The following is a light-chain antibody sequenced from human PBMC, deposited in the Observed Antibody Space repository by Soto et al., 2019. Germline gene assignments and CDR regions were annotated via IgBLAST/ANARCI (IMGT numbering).Light chain of an antibody. CDR2: AAS. J-gene: IGKJ1*01. CDR3: QQYNSLWT. V-gene: IGKV1-16*01. Sequence: IQLTQSPSSLSASVGDRVTITCRASQGINNYLAWYQQKPGKAPKLLIYAASTLQSGVPSRFSGSGSGTDFTLTISSLQPDDFATYYCQQYNSLWTFGQGTKVEIK. CDR1: QGINNY.